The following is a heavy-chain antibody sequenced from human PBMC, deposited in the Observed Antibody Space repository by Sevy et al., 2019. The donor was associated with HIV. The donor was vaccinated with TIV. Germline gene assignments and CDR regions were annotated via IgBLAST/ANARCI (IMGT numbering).Heavy chain of an antibody. CDR2: IYYSGST. Sequence: SETLSLTCTVSGGSVSSGSYYWSWIRQPPGKGLEWIGYIYYSGSTNYNPSLKSRVPIAVDTSKNQFSLKLSSVTAADTAVYYCARVYDFWSGLYYFDYWGQGTLVTVSS. V-gene: IGHV4-61*01. CDR1: GGSVSSGSYY. J-gene: IGHJ4*02. CDR3: ARVYDFWSGLYYFDY. D-gene: IGHD3-3*01.